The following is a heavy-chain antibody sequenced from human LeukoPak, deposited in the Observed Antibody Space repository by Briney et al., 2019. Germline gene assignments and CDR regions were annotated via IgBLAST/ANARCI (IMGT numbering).Heavy chain of an antibody. CDR2: IYYSGST. V-gene: IGHV4-31*01. CDR3: ARDNRLWFGELISNWFDP. CDR1: GGSISSGGYY. J-gene: IGHJ5*02. D-gene: IGHD3-10*01. Sequence: NPSQTLSLTCTVSGGSISSGGYYWSCIRQHPGKGLEWNGYIYYSGSTYYNPSLKSQVTISVDTSKNQFSLKLSSVTAADTAVYYCARDNRLWFGELISNWFDPWGQGTLVTVSS.